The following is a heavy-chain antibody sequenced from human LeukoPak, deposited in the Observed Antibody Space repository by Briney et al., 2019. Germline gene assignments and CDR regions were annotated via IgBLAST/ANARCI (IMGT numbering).Heavy chain of an antibody. V-gene: IGHV3-23*01. D-gene: IGHD5-24*01. CDR2: ISGSGSSGGST. CDR1: GFTFSYYG. J-gene: IGHJ4*02. CDR3: AKSGYNRFDY. Sequence: GGTLRLSCAASGFTFSYYGMSWVRQAPGKGLEWVSAISGSGSSGGSTYYADSVKGRFTISRDNSKNTLYLQMNSLRAEDTAVYYCAKSGYNRFDYWGQGTLVTVSS.